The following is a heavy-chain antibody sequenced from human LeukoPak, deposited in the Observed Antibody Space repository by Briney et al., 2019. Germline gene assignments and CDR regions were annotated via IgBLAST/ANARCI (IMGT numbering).Heavy chain of an antibody. CDR2: IRSKAYGGTT. CDR3: TRVPNIVVVPAASDY. V-gene: IGHV3-49*03. J-gene: IGHJ4*02. D-gene: IGHD2-2*01. Sequence: GGSLRLSCTASGFTFGDYAMNWFRQAPRKGLEWVGFIRSKAYGGTTEYAASVKGRFTISRDDSKSIAYLQMNSLKTEDTAVYYCTRVPNIVVVPAASDYWGQGTLVTVSS. CDR1: GFTFGDYA.